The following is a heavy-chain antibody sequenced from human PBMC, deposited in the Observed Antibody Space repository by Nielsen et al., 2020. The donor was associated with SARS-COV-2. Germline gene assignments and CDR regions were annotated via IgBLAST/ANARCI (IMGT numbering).Heavy chain of an antibody. V-gene: IGHV1-24*01. CDR3: ATIRITIFGVVYGMDV. CDR1: GYTLTELS. Sequence: ASVKVSCKVSGYTLTELSMHWVRQAPGKGLEWMGGFDPEDGETIYAQKFQGRVTMTEDTSTDTAYMELSSLRSEDTAVCYCATIRITIFGVVYGMDVWGQGTTVTVSS. D-gene: IGHD3-3*01. J-gene: IGHJ6*02. CDR2: FDPEDGET.